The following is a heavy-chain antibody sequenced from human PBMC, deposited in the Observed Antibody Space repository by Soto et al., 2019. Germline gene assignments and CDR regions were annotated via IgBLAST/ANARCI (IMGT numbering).Heavy chain of an antibody. CDR1: GFTFSSFA. V-gene: IGHV3-23*01. D-gene: IGHD3-16*01. CDR2: ITGGGNT. Sequence: GGSLRLSCAASGFTFSSFAMSWVRQAPGEGLEWVSAITGGGNTYYVDSVKGRLTVSRDNSKNTLYLHMNSLRAEDTAVYYCAKDRSVSGGFDYWGQGTLVTVSS. J-gene: IGHJ4*02. CDR3: AKDRSVSGGFDY.